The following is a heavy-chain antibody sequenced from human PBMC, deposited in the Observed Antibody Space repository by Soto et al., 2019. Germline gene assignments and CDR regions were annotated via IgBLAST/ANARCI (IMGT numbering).Heavy chain of an antibody. J-gene: IGHJ3*02. CDR1: GGTFSSYT. V-gene: IGHV1-69*02. CDR2: IIPILGIA. CDR3: ASEARGVRGVRWVCDI. Sequence: QVQLVQSGAEVKKPGSSVKVSCTASGGTFSSYTISWVRQAPGQGLEWMGRIIPILGIANYAQKFQGRVTITADKSTSTAYLELSSLRYEDTAVYYCASEARGVRGVRWVCDIWGQGTMVTVSS. D-gene: IGHD3-10*01.